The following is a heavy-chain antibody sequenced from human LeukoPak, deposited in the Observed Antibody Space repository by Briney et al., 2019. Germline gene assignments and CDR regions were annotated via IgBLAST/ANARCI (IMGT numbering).Heavy chain of an antibody. CDR1: GGSISSYY. CDR2: MYYTGST. V-gene: IGHV4-59*01. J-gene: IGHJ6*02. D-gene: IGHD4-23*01. Sequence: SSKTLSLTCTVSGGSISSYYWSWIRQPPGKGLEWIGYMYYTGSTSYNPSLKSRVTISVDTSKSQFSLKLSSVTAADTAVYYCASSTVVTSYYYYGMDVWGQGTTVTVSS. CDR3: ASSTVVTSYYYYGMDV.